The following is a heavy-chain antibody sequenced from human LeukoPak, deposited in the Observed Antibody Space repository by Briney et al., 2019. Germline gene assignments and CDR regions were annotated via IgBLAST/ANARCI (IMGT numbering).Heavy chain of an antibody. Sequence: ASVKVSCKASGYTFTGYYMHWVRQAPRQGLEWMVWINPNGGGTNYAQKFQGRVTMTRDTSISTAYMELSRLRSDDTAVYYCATTPKYCSGGSCYGGSFDPWGQGTLVTVSS. CDR3: ATTPKYCSGGSCYGGSFDP. CDR1: GYTFTGYY. J-gene: IGHJ5*02. CDR2: INPNGGGT. D-gene: IGHD2-15*01. V-gene: IGHV1-2*02.